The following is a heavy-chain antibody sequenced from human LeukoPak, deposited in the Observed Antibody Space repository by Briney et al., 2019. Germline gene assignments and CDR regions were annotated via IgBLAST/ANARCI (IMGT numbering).Heavy chain of an antibody. V-gene: IGHV1-18*01. CDR2: ISAYNGNT. J-gene: IGHJ4*02. D-gene: IGHD2-15*01. CDR1: GYTFTSYG. Sequence: ASVKVSCKASGYTFTSYGISWVRQAPGQGLEWMGWISAYNGNTNYAQKLQGRVTMTTDTSTSTAYMELRSLRSDDTAVYYCARDQGAVVAANYFDYWGQGTLVTVSS. CDR3: ARDQGAVVAANYFDY.